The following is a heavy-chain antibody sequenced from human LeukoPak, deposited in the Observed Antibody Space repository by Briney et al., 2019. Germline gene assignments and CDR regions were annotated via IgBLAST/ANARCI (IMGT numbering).Heavy chain of an antibody. CDR2: ISGSGGST. V-gene: IGHV3-23*01. Sequence: GGSLRLSCAASGFTFSSYGMSWVRQAPGKGLEWVSAISGSGGSTYYADSVKGRFTISRDNSKNTLYLQMNSLRAEDTAVYYCTTAMVHWVDWYFDLWGRGTLVTVSS. D-gene: IGHD3-10*01. CDR3: TTAMVHWVDWYFDL. J-gene: IGHJ2*01. CDR1: GFTFSSYG.